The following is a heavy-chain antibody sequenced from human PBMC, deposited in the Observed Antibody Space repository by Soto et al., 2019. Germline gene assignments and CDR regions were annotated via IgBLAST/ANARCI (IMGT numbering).Heavy chain of an antibody. CDR2: MTPISGDT. CDR3: ARNLYNTGSFDH. J-gene: IGHJ4*02. D-gene: IGHD3-10*01. V-gene: IGHV1-8*02. Sequence: QVQLVQSGAEVKKPGASVKVSCKASGYTFTNYDINWVRQATGQGLEWVGWMTPISGDTGYARNFQGRVTMTRDTPRSTADLELSSLTSEDTAVYYCARNLYNTGSFDHWGQGTLVTVSS. CDR1: GYTFTNYD.